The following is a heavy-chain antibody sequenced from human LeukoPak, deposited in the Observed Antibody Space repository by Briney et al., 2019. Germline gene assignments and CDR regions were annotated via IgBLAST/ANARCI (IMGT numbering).Heavy chain of an antibody. CDR1: GYTFTSYY. CDR3: ARVRDGYNDAYDI. D-gene: IGHD5-24*01. V-gene: IGHV1-46*01. J-gene: IGHJ3*02. CDR2: INPSGGST. Sequence: ASVKVSCKASGYTFTSYYMHWVRQGPGQGLEWMGIINPSGGSTTYAQKFQGRVTMTRDMSTSTLYMELSSLRSQDTAVYYCARVRDGYNDAYDIWGQGTMVTVSS.